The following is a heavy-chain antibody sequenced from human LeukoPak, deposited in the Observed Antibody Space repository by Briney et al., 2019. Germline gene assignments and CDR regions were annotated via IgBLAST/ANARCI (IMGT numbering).Heavy chain of an antibody. V-gene: IGHV1-69*04. J-gene: IGHJ4*02. CDR1: GGTFSSYA. CDR3: ATDKAYGDYFDY. CDR2: IIPILGIA. Sequence: GASVKVSCKASGGTFSSYAISWVRQAPGQGLEWMGRIIPILGIANYAQKFQGRVTMTEDTSTDTAYMELSSLRSEDTAVYYCATDKAYGDYFDYWGQGTLVTVSS. D-gene: IGHD4-17*01.